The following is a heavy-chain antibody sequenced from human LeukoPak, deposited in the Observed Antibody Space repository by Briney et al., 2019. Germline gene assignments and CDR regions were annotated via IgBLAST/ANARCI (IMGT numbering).Heavy chain of an antibody. CDR1: GYTFTGYY. CDR2: INPNSGDK. V-gene: IGHV1-2*02. D-gene: IGHD3-22*01. J-gene: IGHJ4*02. CDR3: AKTYYYDTTGYLGH. Sequence: ASVKVSCKASGYTFTGYYIHWMRQAPGQGLEWMGWINPNSGDKNYAQKFQGRVTMTRDTSITTAYMELSRLTSDDTAVYYCAKTYYYDTTGYLGHWGLGTLVTVSS.